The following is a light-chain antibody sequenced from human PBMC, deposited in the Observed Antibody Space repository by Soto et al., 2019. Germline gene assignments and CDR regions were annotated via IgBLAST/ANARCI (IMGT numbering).Light chain of an antibody. CDR3: QQYNNWPPWT. CDR2: GAS. V-gene: IGKV3-15*01. CDR1: QSVGSN. J-gene: IGKJ1*01. Sequence: EIVMTQSPATMSVCPGERATLSCRASQSVGSNLTWYQRKPGQAPRLLIYGASTRATGIPGRFSGSGSGTEFTLTISSLQSEDFAVYYCQQYNNWPPWTFGQGTKVEIK.